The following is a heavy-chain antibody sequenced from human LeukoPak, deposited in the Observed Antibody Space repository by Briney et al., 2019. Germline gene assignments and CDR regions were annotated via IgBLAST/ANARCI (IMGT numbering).Heavy chain of an antibody. CDR2: ISSSSSYI. Sequence: KPGGSLRLSCAASGFTFSSYSMNWVRQAPGKGLEGVSSISSSSSYIYYADSVKGRFTISRDNAKNSLCLQMNSLRAEDTAVYYCARDLSDYSYGGRVGWGQGTLVTVSS. CDR3: ARDLSDYSYGGRVG. CDR1: GFTFSSYS. D-gene: IGHD3-10*01. J-gene: IGHJ4*02. V-gene: IGHV3-21*01.